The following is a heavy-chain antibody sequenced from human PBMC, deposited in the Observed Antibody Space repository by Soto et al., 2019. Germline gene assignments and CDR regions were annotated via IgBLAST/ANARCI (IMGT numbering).Heavy chain of an antibody. J-gene: IGHJ4*02. D-gene: IGHD5-18*01. CDR1: GFTFSNTW. Sequence: EVQLVESGGGLVKPGGSLRLSCAASGFTFSNTWMSWVRQAPGKGLEWVGRIKSKTDGGTTDYAAPVKGKFTISRDDSINTLYLQMNSLKTEDTAVYYCTKGGYSYGVFDCWGQGTLVTVSS. CDR3: TKGGYSYGVFDC. V-gene: IGHV3-15*01. CDR2: IKSKTDGGTT.